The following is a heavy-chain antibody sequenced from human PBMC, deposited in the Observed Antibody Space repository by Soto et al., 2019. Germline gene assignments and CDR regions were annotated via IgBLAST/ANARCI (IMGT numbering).Heavy chain of an antibody. V-gene: IGHV4-31*03. Sequence: QVQLQESGPGLVKPSQTLSLTCTVSGGSISSGGYYWSWIRQHPGKGLEWIGYIYYSGSTYYNPYLKGGVNIAVYTSKNNFPLGLRSVAAAGTAVYYWARGGGYCSGGSCYYYYYYYYGMDVWGQGTTVTVSS. J-gene: IGHJ6*02. D-gene: IGHD2-15*01. CDR3: ARGGGYCSGGSCYYYYYYYYGMDV. CDR1: GGSISSGGYY. CDR2: IYYSGST.